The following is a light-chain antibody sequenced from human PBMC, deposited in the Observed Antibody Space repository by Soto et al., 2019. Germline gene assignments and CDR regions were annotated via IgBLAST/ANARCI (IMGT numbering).Light chain of an antibody. Sequence: DVVMTQSPLSLPVTLGQPASISCRSSQSLVYSDGNTYLNWFQQRPGQPPRRLIYKVSNRDSGVPDRFSGSGSGTHFALKISRVEAEDVGVYYCMQGTHWPRYTFGQGTKLEIK. CDR3: MQGTHWPRYT. CDR1: QSLVYSDGNTY. J-gene: IGKJ2*01. V-gene: IGKV2-30*01. CDR2: KVS.